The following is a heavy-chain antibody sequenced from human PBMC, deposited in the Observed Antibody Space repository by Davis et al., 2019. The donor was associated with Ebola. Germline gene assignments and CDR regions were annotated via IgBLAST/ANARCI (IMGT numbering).Heavy chain of an antibody. Sequence: GGSLRLSCAASGFIFSNYGIQWVRQPPGKGLEWVAVISYDGGSRKYADSLEGRFTISRDNSKNTVFLEISSLRNEDTAVYYCAKDIWGHSSDYGLSYYYPMDVWGQGTTVTVSS. V-gene: IGHV3-30*18. CDR3: AKDIWGHSSDYGLSYYYPMDV. D-gene: IGHD4/OR15-4a*01. CDR2: ISYDGGSR. CDR1: GFIFSNYG. J-gene: IGHJ6*02.